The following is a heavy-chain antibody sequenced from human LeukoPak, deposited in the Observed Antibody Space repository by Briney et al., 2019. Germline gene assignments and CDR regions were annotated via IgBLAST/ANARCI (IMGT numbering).Heavy chain of an antibody. CDR3: VRIYYDSGGYYYDY. CDR2: ISSNGGNT. D-gene: IGHD3-22*01. J-gene: IGHJ4*02. CDR1: GFTFSSYA. V-gene: IGHV3-64D*06. Sequence: GGSLRLSCSASGFTFSSYAMHWVRQAPGKGLEYVSAISSNGGNTYYADSVKGRFTISRDNSKNTLYLQMSSLRADDTAVYYCVRIYYDSGGYYYDYWGQGTLVSVSS.